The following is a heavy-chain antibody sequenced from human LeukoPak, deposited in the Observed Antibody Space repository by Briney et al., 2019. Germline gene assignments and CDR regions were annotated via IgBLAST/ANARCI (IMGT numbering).Heavy chain of an antibody. CDR1: GYTFTSYG. CDR2: ISAYNGNT. D-gene: IGHD4-11*01. CDR3: ARDRWDYSNYNAFDI. Sequence: ASVKVSCKASGYTFTSYGISWVRQAPGQGLEWMGWISAYNGNTNYAQKLQGRVTMTTDTSTSTAYMELRSLRSDDTAVYYCARDRWDYSNYNAFDIWGQGTMVTVSS. J-gene: IGHJ3*02. V-gene: IGHV1-18*01.